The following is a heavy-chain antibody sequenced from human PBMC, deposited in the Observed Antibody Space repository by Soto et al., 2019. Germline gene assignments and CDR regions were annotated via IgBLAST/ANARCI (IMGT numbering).Heavy chain of an antibody. CDR1: GYTFTGYY. Sequence: QVQLVQSGAEVKKPGASVKVSCKAFGYTFTGYYMHWVRQAPGQGLEWMGWINPNSGGTNYAQKFQGRVTMTRDKSISTAYMELSRLRSDDTAMYYCARDRELYSSGWYGWWYFDLWGRGTLVTVSS. D-gene: IGHD6-19*01. CDR3: ARDRELYSSGWYGWWYFDL. V-gene: IGHV1-2*02. J-gene: IGHJ2*01. CDR2: INPNSGGT.